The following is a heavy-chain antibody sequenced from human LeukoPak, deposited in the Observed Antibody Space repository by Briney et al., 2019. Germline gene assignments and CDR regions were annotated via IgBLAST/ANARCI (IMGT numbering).Heavy chain of an antibody. J-gene: IGHJ3*02. CDR1: GYMFRNYG. CDR3: AKGRVIYYDTTGYRPDDSFDI. V-gene: IGHV1-18*01. Sequence: GASVKVSCKTSGYMFRNYGITWVRQAPGQGLEWMGWISTSNGHTKYTQSLRDRVTMTTDTSTSTIYMELRSLRSDDTAVYYCAKGRVIYYDTTGYRPDDSFDIWGQGTMVTVSS. CDR2: ISTSNGHT. D-gene: IGHD3-22*01.